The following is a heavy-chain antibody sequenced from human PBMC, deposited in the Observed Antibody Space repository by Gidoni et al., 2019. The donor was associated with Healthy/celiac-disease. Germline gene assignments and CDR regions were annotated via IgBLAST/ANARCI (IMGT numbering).Heavy chain of an antibody. CDR2: IYYSGST. V-gene: IGHV4-61*01. CDR1: GGSVSSGSYY. D-gene: IGHD6-6*01. Sequence: QVQLQESGPGLVKPSETLSLTCTVSGGSVSSGSYYWSWIRQPPGKGLEWIGYIYYSGSTNYNPSLKSRVTISVDTSKNQFSLKLSSVTAADTAVYYCARTSSIAVPYWGQGTLVTVSS. J-gene: IGHJ4*02. CDR3: ARTSSIAVPY.